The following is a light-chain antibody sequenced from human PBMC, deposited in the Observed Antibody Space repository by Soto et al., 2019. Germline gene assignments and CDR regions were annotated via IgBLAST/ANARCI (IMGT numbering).Light chain of an antibody. CDR3: QSYDSSLIHVV. CDR1: SSNIGAGYD. CDR2: GTS. V-gene: IGLV1-40*01. Sequence: QSALTQPPSVSGSPGQTVTISCTGTSSNIGAGYDVPWYQQLPGTAPKLLIYGTSTRPSGVPDRFSGSKSGTSASLAITGLQADDEDDYYCQSYDSSLIHVVFGGGTKLTVL. J-gene: IGLJ2*01.